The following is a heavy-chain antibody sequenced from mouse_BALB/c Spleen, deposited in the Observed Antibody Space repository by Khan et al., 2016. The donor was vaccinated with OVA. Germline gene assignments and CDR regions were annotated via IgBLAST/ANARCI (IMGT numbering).Heavy chain of an antibody. CDR3: AKDPPYYAMDY. CDR2: IWGGGSK. J-gene: IGHJ4*01. V-gene: IGHV2-6-5*01. CDR1: GFSLTDYA. Sequence: QVQLKESGPGLVEPSQSLSITCTVSGFSLTDYAVSWISQPPGKGLEWLGVIWGGGSKYYNSALKSRLSISKDNSKSQVFLKMNSLQTDDTAMYYCAKDPPYYAMDYWGQGTSVTVSS.